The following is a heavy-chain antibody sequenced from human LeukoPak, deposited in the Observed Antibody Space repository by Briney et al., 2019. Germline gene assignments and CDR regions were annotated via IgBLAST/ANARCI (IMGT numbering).Heavy chain of an antibody. CDR2: IYYSGRT. D-gene: IGHD3-22*01. V-gene: IGHV4-61*10. J-gene: IGHJ2*01. CDR3: AREYYYDSSGYRPNRYFDL. Sequence: SQTLSLTCAVSGGSISSGSYYWSWIRQPAGKGLEWIGYIYYSGRTNYNPSLKSRVTISVDTSKNQFSLKLSSVTAADTAVYYCAREYYYDSSGYRPNRYFDLWGRGTLVTVSS. CDR1: GGSISSGSYY.